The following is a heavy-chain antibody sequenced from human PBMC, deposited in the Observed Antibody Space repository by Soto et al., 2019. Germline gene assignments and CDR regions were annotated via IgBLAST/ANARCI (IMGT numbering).Heavy chain of an antibody. CDR2: ISVSGGST. V-gene: IGHV3-23*01. Sequence: PGGSLRLSCAASRFTFSSYAMSWVRQAPGKGLESVSAISVSGGSTYYADSVKCRFTISRDNSKNTLYLQMNSMIVENTALYYCARSLGQIDYGGQGTLVTVSS. CDR3: ARSLGQIDY. CDR1: RFTFSSYA. J-gene: IGHJ4*02.